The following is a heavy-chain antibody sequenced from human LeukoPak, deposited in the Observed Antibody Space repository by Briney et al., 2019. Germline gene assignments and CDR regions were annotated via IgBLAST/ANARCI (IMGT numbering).Heavy chain of an antibody. Sequence: ASVKVSCKASGYTFTSYDINWVRQATGQGLEWMGWMNPNSGNTGYAQKFQGRVTMTRNTSISTAYMELSSLRSEDTAVYYCARGPPKVYSSSRWPFYWGQGTLVTVSS. D-gene: IGHD6-6*01. J-gene: IGHJ4*02. CDR2: MNPNSGNT. V-gene: IGHV1-8*01. CDR1: GYTFTSYD. CDR3: ARGPPKVYSSSRWPFY.